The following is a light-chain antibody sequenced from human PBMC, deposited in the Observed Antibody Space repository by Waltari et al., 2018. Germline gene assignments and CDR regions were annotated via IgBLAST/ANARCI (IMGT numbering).Light chain of an antibody. CDR3: QHHVRLPAT. V-gene: IGKV3-20*01. CDR2: GAS. Sequence: IVLTQSPGTLSLSPGGRATLSCRASQNIGNYLYWYQQKPGQAPRLLIYGASSRAAGIPDRFSGSGSGADFSLTISRLEPEDFAVYYCQHHVRLPATFGQGTKV. CDR1: QNIGNY. J-gene: IGKJ1*01.